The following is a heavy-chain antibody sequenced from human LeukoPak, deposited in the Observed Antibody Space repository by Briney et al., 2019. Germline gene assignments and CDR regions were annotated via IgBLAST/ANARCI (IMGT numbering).Heavy chain of an antibody. Sequence: SETLSLTCAVYGGSFSGYYWSWIRQPPGKGLEWIGEINHSGSTNYNPSLKGRVTISVDTSKNQFSLKLSSVTAADTAVYYCARRRGYSYGFGFDYWGQGTLVTVSS. D-gene: IGHD5-18*01. CDR1: GGSFSGYY. V-gene: IGHV4-34*01. CDR2: INHSGST. J-gene: IGHJ4*02. CDR3: ARRRGYSYGFGFDY.